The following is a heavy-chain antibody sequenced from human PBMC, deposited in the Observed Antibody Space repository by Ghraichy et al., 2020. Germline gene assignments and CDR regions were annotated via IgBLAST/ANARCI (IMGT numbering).Heavy chain of an antibody. Sequence: ESLNISCTVSGGSISSYYWSWIRQPPGKGLEWIGYIYYSGSTNYNPSLKSRVTISVDTSKNQFSLKLSSVTAADTAVYYCATDTAAAGLDYYGMDVWGQGTTVTVSS. D-gene: IGHD6-13*01. CDR3: ATDTAAAGLDYYGMDV. CDR2: IYYSGST. CDR1: GGSISSYY. V-gene: IGHV4-59*01. J-gene: IGHJ6*02.